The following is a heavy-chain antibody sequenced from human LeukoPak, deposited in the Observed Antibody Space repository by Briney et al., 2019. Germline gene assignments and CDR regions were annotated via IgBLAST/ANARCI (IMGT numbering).Heavy chain of an antibody. CDR3: ARESKRGYGDFDY. Sequence: PGGSLRLSCAASGFTFSSYGMHWVRQAPGKGLEWVAVIWYDGSNKYYADSVKGRFTISRDNSKNTLYLQMNSLRAEDTAVYYCARESKRGYGDFDYWGQGTLVTVSS. CDR2: IWYDGSNK. V-gene: IGHV3-33*01. D-gene: IGHD4-17*01. J-gene: IGHJ4*02. CDR1: GFTFSSYG.